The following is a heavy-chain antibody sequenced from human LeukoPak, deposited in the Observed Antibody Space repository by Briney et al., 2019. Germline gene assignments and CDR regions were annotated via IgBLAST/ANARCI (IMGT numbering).Heavy chain of an antibody. V-gene: IGHV1-69*13. Sequence: ASVKVSYKASGGTFSSYAISWVRQAPGQGLEWMGGIIPIFGTANYAQKFQGRVTITADESTSTAYMELSSLRSEDTAVYYCARGEYYYDSSGSNGQTFDYWGQGTLVTVSS. J-gene: IGHJ4*02. CDR3: ARGEYYYDSSGSNGQTFDY. CDR1: GGTFSSYA. D-gene: IGHD3-22*01. CDR2: IIPIFGTA.